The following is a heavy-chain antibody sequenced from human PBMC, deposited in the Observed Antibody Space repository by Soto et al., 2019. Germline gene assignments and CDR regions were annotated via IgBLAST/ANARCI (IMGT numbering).Heavy chain of an antibody. CDR2: IYHTGNA. CDR1: GDSISNSRFY. CDR3: ARNFFDSSDYTTNWFEP. J-gene: IGHJ5*02. V-gene: IGHV4-39*01. D-gene: IGHD3-22*01. Sequence: PSETLSLTCSVSGDSISNSRFYWAWIRQPPGEGLEWIGSIYHTGNAYYNPSLKSRVTISVDTSKNQFSLKLTSVTAADAALYYCARNFFDSSDYTTNWFEPWGQGTLVTVS.